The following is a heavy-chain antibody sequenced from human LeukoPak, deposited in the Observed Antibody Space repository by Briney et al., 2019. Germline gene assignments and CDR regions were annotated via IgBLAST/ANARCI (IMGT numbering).Heavy chain of an antibody. CDR2: INQDGSEI. V-gene: IGHV3-7*01. CDR3: ARDRHINSWSNDRFDY. Sequence: GGSLRLSCAASRFTFSNYWMTWVRQAPGKGLEWVGNINQDGSEIKYVDSVKGRFTISRDNAETSLYLQMNSLRADDTAIYYCARDRHINSWSNDRFDYWGQRALVTVSS. CDR1: RFTFSNYW. J-gene: IGHJ4*02. D-gene: IGHD6-13*01.